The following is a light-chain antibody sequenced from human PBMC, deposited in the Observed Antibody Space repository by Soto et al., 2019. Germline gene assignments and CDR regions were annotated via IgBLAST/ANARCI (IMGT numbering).Light chain of an antibody. V-gene: IGKV1D-13*01. Sequence: IQMTQSPSSVSASVGDRVTISCQASQNINNYLNWYQQKPGRAPKLLIYDASSLESGVPSRFSGSGSGTEFTLTISSLQPEDFATYYCQQLNKYPSTFGGGTKVDIK. CDR2: DAS. CDR3: QQLNKYPST. J-gene: IGKJ4*01. CDR1: QNINNY.